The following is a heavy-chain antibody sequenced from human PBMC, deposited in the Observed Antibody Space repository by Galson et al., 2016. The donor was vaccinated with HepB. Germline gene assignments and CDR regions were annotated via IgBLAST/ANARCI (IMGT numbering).Heavy chain of an antibody. CDR2: IVGDGGLR. J-gene: IGHJ4*02. V-gene: IGHV3-23*01. Sequence: SLRLSCATSGFIFSKFALSWVRQAPGKGLQWVSAIVGDGGLRFYANSVKGRFTISRDNSRDTLFLQMHSLRAEDTAVYYCVKTGPYIGSGLDYFDSWGQGTLVTVSS. CDR1: GFIFSKFA. CDR3: VKTGPYIGSGLDYFDS. D-gene: IGHD3-10*01.